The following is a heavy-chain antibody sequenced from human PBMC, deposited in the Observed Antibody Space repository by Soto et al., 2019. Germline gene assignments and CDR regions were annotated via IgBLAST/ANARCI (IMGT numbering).Heavy chain of an antibody. J-gene: IGHJ4*02. CDR1: GFTFSDYY. Sequence: LRLSCAASGFTFSDYYMSWIRQAPGKGLEWVSYISSSSGYTNYADSVKGRFTISRDNAKNSLYLQMNSLRAEDTAVYYCAKEYGRLDYWGQGTLVTVSS. V-gene: IGHV3-11*06. CDR3: AKEYGRLDY. CDR2: ISSSSGYT. D-gene: IGHD4-17*01.